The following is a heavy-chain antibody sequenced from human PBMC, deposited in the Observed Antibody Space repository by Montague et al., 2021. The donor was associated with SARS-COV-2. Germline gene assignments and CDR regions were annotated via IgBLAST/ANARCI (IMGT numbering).Heavy chain of an antibody. Sequence: SLRLSCAASGFTFSNYEMNWVLHAPGKGLEWVLDISSSGSTIYYADSVKGRFTISSENAQNSLYLQMNSLRAEDTRVYYCARDRGYGDFYYYGMDVWGQGTTVTVSS. J-gene: IGHJ6*02. D-gene: IGHD3-10*01. CDR3: ARDRGYGDFYYYGMDV. V-gene: IGHV3-48*03. CDR1: GFTFSNYE. CDR2: ISSSGSTI.